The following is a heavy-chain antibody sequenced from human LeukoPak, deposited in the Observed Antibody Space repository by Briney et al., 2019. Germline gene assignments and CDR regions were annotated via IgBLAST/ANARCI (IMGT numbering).Heavy chain of an antibody. D-gene: IGHD4-23*01. V-gene: IGHV4-61*01. CDR1: GGSVSSGSYY. CDR2: IYYSGST. CDR3: VRDIAEYGGYNWFDP. Sequence: PSETLSLTCTVSGGSVSSGSYYWSWIRQPPGKGLEWIGYIYYSGSTNYNPSLKSRVTISVDTSKNQFSLKLSSVTAADTAVYYCVRDIAEYGGYNWFDPWGQGTLVTVSS. J-gene: IGHJ5*02.